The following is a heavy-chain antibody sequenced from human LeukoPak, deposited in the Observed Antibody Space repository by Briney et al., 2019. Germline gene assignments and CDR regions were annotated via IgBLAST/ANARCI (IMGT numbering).Heavy chain of an antibody. Sequence: ASVTVSCTASGYTFTGYYMHWVRQAPGQGLEWMGRINPNSGGTNYAQKFQGRVTMTRDTSISTAYMELSRLRSDDTAVYYCERVKARQGIDYWGQGTLVTVSS. CDR2: INPNSGGT. V-gene: IGHV1-2*06. J-gene: IGHJ4*02. CDR1: GYTFTGYY. CDR3: ERVKARQGIDY.